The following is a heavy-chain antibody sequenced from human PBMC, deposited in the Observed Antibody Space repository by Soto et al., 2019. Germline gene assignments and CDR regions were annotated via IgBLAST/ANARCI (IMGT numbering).Heavy chain of an antibody. CDR3: GRGRWRYFDFWSGSKPRDYYYYGMYV. CDR1: GGSFSGYY. D-gene: IGHD3-3*01. CDR2: INHSGST. V-gene: IGHV4-34*01. Sequence: SETLSLTCAVYGGSFSGYYWSWIRQPPGKGLEWIGEINHSGSTNYNPSLKSRVTISVDTSKNQFSLKLSSVTAADTAVYYCGRGRWRYFDFWSGSKPRDYYYYGMYVWGQGTTVTVSS. J-gene: IGHJ6*02.